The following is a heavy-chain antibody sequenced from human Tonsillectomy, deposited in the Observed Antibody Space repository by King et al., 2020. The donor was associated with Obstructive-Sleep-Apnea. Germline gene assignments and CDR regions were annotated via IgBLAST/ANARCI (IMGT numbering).Heavy chain of an antibody. J-gene: IGHJ3*02. V-gene: IGHV3-30*04. Sequence: QLVQSGGGVVQPGRSLRLSCAASGFTFSSYIMHWVRQAPGKGLEWVAVIPYDESYEYYADSVKGRFTISRDNSKNTLYLQMNSLRAEDTAVYYCARDVARWGSGWYPDAFDIWGQGTMV. D-gene: IGHD6-19*01. CDR1: GFTFSSYI. CDR3: ARDVARWGSGWYPDAFDI. CDR2: IPYDESYE.